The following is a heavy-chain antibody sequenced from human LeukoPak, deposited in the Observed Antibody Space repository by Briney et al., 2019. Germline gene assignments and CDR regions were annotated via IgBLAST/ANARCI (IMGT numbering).Heavy chain of an antibody. Sequence: GGSLKLSCAASGFTFSGSTVHWVRQASGKGLEWVGRIRNKANNYATAYGAAVKGRFTISRDDSLNTAYLQMNSLRAEDTAVYYCVKDRTGTYTLDYWGQGTLVTVSS. D-gene: IGHD3-10*01. CDR3: VKDRTGTYTLDY. CDR2: IRNKANNYAT. J-gene: IGHJ4*02. CDR1: GFTFSGST. V-gene: IGHV3-73*01.